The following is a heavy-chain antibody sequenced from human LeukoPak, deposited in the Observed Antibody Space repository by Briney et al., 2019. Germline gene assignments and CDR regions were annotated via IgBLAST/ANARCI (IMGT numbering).Heavy chain of an antibody. CDR2: IIPIFGTA. V-gene: IGHV1-69*13. CDR1: GGTFSSYA. D-gene: IGHD2-2*01. CDR3: ARSGVVPAATWFDP. Sequence: ASVKVSCKASGGTFSSYAIGWVRQAPGQGLEWMGGIIPIFGTANYAQKFQGRVTITADESTSTAYMELSSLRSEDTAVYHCARSGVVPAATWFDPWGQGTLVTVSS. J-gene: IGHJ5*02.